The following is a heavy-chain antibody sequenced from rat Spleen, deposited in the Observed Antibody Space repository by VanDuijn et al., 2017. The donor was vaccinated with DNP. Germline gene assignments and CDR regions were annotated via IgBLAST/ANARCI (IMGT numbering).Heavy chain of an antibody. CDR2: ISSGGST. D-gene: IGHD4-3*01. Sequence: QVQLKESGPGLVQPSQTLSLTCTVSGFSLTSYTVSWVRQPPGKGLEWIAAISSGGSTYYNSALRSRLSIRRDTYKSQVFLTLNSLQTEDSGIYYCTRNENSGNDSALDAWGQGTSVTVSS. CDR3: TRNENSGNDSALDA. CDR1: GFSLTSYT. J-gene: IGHJ4*01. V-gene: IGHV2-6*01.